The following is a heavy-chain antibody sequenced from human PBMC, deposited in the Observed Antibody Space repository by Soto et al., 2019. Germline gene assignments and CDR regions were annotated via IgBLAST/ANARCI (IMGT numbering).Heavy chain of an antibody. D-gene: IGHD4-17*01. V-gene: IGHV3-11*06. CDR1: GFIFNDYY. J-gene: IGHJ4*02. Sequence: GGSLRLSCAASGFIFNDYYMSWIRQAPGKGLEWLSNISGSSGSKKYADAGRGRFTISRDNAKKSLYLEMHSLRAEDTAMYYCARYDAEVTTFFDQWGQGTLVTVSS. CDR2: ISGSSGSK. CDR3: ARYDAEVTTFFDQ.